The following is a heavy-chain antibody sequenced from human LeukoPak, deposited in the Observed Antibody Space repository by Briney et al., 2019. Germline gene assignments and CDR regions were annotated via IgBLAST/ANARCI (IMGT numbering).Heavy chain of an antibody. D-gene: IGHD3-10*01. Sequence: SETLSLTCTVSGGSISSSSYYWGWLRQPPGKGLEWIGNIYYSGSTYYNPSLKSRFTITLDTSKNPFSLKLSSVTAADTAVYYCASVRRGFGESSKYYAYYYMGVWGKGTTVTISS. V-gene: IGHV4-39*01. CDR1: GGSISSSSYY. CDR2: IYYSGST. CDR3: ASVRRGFGESSKYYAYYYMGV. J-gene: IGHJ6*03.